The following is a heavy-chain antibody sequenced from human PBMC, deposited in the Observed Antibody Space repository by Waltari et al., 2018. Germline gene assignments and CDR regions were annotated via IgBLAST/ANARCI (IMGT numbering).Heavy chain of an antibody. CDR3: ARRDVDTAMPIRYYYYGMDV. CDR2: IYYSGST. J-gene: IGHJ6*02. V-gene: IGHV4-39*01. D-gene: IGHD5-18*01. CDR1: GGSISSSSYY. Sequence: QLQLQESGPGLVKPSETLSLTCTVSGGSISSSSYYWGWIRQPPGKGLEWIGSIYYSGSTSYNPPLKSRVTISVDTSKNQFSRKLSSVTAADTAVYYCARRDVDTAMPIRYYYYGMDVWGQGTTVTVSS.